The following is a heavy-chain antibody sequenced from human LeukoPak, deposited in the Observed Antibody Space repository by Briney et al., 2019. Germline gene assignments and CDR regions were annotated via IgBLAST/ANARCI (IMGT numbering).Heavy chain of an antibody. V-gene: IGHV3-74*01. J-gene: IGHJ3*02. Sequence: GGSLRLSCAASGFTFSSYWMHWVRHAPGKGLVWVSRINSDGSSTSYADSVKGRFTISRDNAKNTLYLQMNSLRAEDTAVYYCARVIVGVHDAFDIWGQGTMVTVSS. CDR3: ARVIVGVHDAFDI. CDR1: GFTFSSYW. CDR2: INSDGSST. D-gene: IGHD1-26*01.